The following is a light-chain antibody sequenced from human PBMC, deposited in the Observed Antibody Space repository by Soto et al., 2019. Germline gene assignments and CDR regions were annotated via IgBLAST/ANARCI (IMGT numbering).Light chain of an antibody. J-gene: IGLJ1*01. V-gene: IGLV2-8*01. Sequence: QSALTQPPSASGSPGQSVTISRTGTSSDVGGYNYVSWYQQHPGKAPKLMIYEVSKRPSGVPDRFSGSKSGNTASLTVSGLQAEDEADYYCSSYAGSNNQGVFGTGTKVTVL. CDR1: SSDVGGYNY. CDR3: SSYAGSNNQGV. CDR2: EVS.